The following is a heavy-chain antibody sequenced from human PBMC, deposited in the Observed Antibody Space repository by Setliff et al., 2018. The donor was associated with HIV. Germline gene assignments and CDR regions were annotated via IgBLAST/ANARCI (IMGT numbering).Heavy chain of an antibody. V-gene: IGHV3-30*07. CDR1: GFTFSTFA. Sequence: GGSLRLSCAASGFTFSTFAMHWVRQAPGKGPEWVSVITYDGSRTYYADSVKGRFTISRDNSKNTLYLQMNSLRADDTAIYYCVKEVKGYFDYWGQGTLVTVSS. CDR3: VKEVKGYFDY. CDR2: ITYDGSRT. J-gene: IGHJ4*02.